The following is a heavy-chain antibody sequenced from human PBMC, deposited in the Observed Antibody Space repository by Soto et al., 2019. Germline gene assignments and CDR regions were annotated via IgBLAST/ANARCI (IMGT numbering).Heavy chain of an antibody. CDR2: IFWDDNK. V-gene: IGHV2-5*02. D-gene: IGHD1-20*01. Sequence: QITLKESGPTLVKPTQTLTLTCTFSGFSLSTSGVGVGWIRQPPGKALEWLALIFWDDNKRYSPSLKSRLTISKDTSKNQVVLTMTSMHPVDTATYYCAHSPPGIRTFDPWGQGTLVTVSS. CDR3: AHSPPGIRTFDP. J-gene: IGHJ5*02. CDR1: GFSLSTSGVG.